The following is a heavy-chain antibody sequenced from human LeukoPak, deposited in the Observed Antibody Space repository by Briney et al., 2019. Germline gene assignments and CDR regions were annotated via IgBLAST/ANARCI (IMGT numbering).Heavy chain of an antibody. Sequence: GGCRRVSCVASGFTFSNYAMSWVRQAPGKGLEWIAALNGGRTFFQDSVRGRFTISRDNSKNTLYLQLNSLRGDDTAVYYCVKEVTGYGYFDYWGRGTLVTVSS. CDR2: LNGGRT. J-gene: IGHJ4*02. V-gene: IGHV3-23*01. CDR3: VKEVTGYGYFDY. CDR1: GFTFSNYA. D-gene: IGHD2-2*03.